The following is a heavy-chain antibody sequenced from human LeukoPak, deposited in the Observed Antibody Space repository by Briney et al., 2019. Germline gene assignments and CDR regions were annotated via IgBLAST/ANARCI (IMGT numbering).Heavy chain of an antibody. CDR1: VGTFRSYT. CDR2: IIPILGIA. Sequence: SVKVSCMASVGTFRSYTISWVRQAPGQGLEWMGRIIPILGIANYAQKLQGRVTITADKSTSTAYMEPSSLRSEDTAVYYCAREMGIAVAGTPDYYYYGMDVWGQGTTVTVSS. CDR3: AREMGIAVAGTPDYYYYGMDV. D-gene: IGHD6-19*01. J-gene: IGHJ6*02. V-gene: IGHV1-69*04.